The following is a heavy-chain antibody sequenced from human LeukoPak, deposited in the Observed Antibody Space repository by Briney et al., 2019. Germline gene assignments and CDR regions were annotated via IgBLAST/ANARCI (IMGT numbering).Heavy chain of an antibody. D-gene: IGHD2-21*02. V-gene: IGHV4-61*05. CDR1: GGSISSSSYY. CDR3: ARHLRAYCGGDCLTFDI. Sequence: SETLSLTCTVSGGSISSSSYYWSWIRQPPGKGLEWIGYIYYSGSTNYNPSLKSRVTISVDTSKNQFSLKLSSVTAADTAVYYCARHLRAYCGGDCLTFDIWGQGTMVTVSS. J-gene: IGHJ3*02. CDR2: IYYSGST.